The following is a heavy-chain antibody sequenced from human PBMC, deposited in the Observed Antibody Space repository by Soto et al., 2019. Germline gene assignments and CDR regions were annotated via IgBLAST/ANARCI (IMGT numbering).Heavy chain of an antibody. V-gene: IGHV3-15*07. J-gene: IGHJ4*02. D-gene: IGHD3-3*01. CDR1: GFSFSNAW. CDR3: TTDIKPPGWSGYYTYNFDY. CDR2: IRNKADGGTA. Sequence: GGSLRLSCAASGFSFSNAWMNWVRQAPGKGLEWVGRIRNKADGGTADYAAPVKGRFTISRHDSNDTLYLQMNSLKTEDTAVYYCTTDIKPPGWSGYYTYNFDYWGQGTLVTVSS.